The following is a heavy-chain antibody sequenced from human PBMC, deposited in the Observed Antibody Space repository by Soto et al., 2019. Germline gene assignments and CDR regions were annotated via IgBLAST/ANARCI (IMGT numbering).Heavy chain of an antibody. CDR3: TTDLQAYCDGTTCYAGNYYYGDMDV. CDR1: GFSFRNAW. Sequence: PGGSVRLSCAASGFSFRNAWMSWVRQAPRKGLEWVGHIKSQGDGGTRDYAAPVKGRFTISRDDSKNTLFLQMNSLKNEDTAVYFCTTDLQAYCDGTTCYAGNYYYGDMDVWGQGTTVTVSS. V-gene: IGHV3-15*01. J-gene: IGHJ6*02. D-gene: IGHD2-2*01. CDR2: IKSQGDGGTR.